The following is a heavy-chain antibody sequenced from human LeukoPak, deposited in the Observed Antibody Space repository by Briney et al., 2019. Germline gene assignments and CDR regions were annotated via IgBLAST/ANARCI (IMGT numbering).Heavy chain of an antibody. J-gene: IGHJ6*04. CDR3: AKDMHIVVVTADSSGMDV. D-gene: IGHD2-21*02. CDR1: GFTFSSYG. CDR2: ISYDGSNK. Sequence: GGSLILSCAASGFTFSSYGMHWVRQAPGKGLEWVAVISYDGSNKYYADSVKGRFTISRDNSKNTLYLQMNSLRAEDTAVYYCAKDMHIVVVTADSSGMDVWGKGTTVTVSS. V-gene: IGHV3-30*18.